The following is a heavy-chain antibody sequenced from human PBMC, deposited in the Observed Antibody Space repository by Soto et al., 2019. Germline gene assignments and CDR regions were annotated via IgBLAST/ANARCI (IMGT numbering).Heavy chain of an antibody. CDR3: ARGASSSWYPRGWFDP. J-gene: IGHJ5*02. CDR1: GFTFSSYA. Sequence: QTGGSLRLSCAASGFTFSSYAMHWVRQAPGKGLEWVAVISYDGSNKYYADSVKGRFTISRDNSKNTLYLQMNSLRAEDTAVYYCARGASSSWYPRGWFDPWGQGTLVTVSS. V-gene: IGHV3-30-3*01. D-gene: IGHD6-13*01. CDR2: ISYDGSNK.